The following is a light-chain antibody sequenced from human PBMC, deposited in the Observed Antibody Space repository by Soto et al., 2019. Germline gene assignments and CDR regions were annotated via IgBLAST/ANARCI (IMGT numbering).Light chain of an antibody. Sequence: DIQMTQSPSTLSASVGDRVTITCRASQSINNWLAWYQQKPGKAPKLFIFKASTLESGVPSRFSGSGSGTEFTLSISSLQPEDFATYFCQQYESLPRTFGQGTKVEIK. CDR2: KAS. V-gene: IGKV1-5*03. CDR3: QQYESLPRT. J-gene: IGKJ1*01. CDR1: QSINNW.